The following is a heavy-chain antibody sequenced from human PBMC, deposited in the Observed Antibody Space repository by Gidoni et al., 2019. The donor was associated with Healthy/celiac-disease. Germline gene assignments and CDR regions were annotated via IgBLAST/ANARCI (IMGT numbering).Heavy chain of an antibody. D-gene: IGHD3-9*01. J-gene: IGHJ2*01. CDR2: ISSSSSYT. CDR3: ARDKTAEYYDILTGYPYWYFDL. Sequence: QVQLVESGGGLVKPGGSLRLSCAASGFTFSDYYMSWIRQAPGKGLEWVSYISSSSSYTNYADSVKGRFTISRDNAKNSLYLQMNSLRAEDTAVYYCARDKTAEYYDILTGYPYWYFDLWGRGTLVTVSS. CDR1: GFTFSDYY. V-gene: IGHV3-11*05.